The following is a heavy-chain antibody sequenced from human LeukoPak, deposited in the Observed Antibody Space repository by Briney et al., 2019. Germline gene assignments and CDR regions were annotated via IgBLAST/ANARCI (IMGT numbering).Heavy chain of an antibody. V-gene: IGHV5-51*01. CDR3: ATPYPREYCSSTTCYFNY. CDR1: EYSLTSYW. CDR2: TYPGDSDT. Sequence: PGESLKISCKCSEYSLTSYWIGWVRPMPGKGLEWMGITYPGDSDTRYSPSFQGQVTISADKSISTAYLQWSSLKASDTAMYYCATPYPREYCSSTTCYFNYWGQGTLVTVSS. J-gene: IGHJ4*02. D-gene: IGHD2-2*01.